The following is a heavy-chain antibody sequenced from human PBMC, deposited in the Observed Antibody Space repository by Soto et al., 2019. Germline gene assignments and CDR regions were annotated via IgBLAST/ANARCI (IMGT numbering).Heavy chain of an antibody. CDR2: ISGDGSST. CDR3: ARSLPGAYGAFDL. CDR1: EFTFRSYW. V-gene: IGHV3-74*01. Sequence: GGSLRLSCAASEFTFRSYWMHWVRQSPGKGLVWVSRISGDGSSTTYADSVRGRFTISRDNAKNTVYLQMDSLRAEDTAVYYCARSLPGAYGAFDLWGQGTMVTVSS. D-gene: IGHD1-26*01. J-gene: IGHJ3*01.